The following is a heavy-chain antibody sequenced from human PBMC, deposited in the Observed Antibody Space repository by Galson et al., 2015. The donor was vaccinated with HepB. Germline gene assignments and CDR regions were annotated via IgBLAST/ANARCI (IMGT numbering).Heavy chain of an antibody. CDR2: ISAYNGEI. J-gene: IGHJ4*02. CDR1: GYTFTTYG. Sequence: SVKVSCKASGYTFTTYGITWVRQAPGQGLEWMGWISAYNGEITYAQKLEGRAVMTTDTSTSTAYMELRNLRSNDTAVYYCARGWGIGARTLDYWGQGTLVTVSS. V-gene: IGHV1-18*01. D-gene: IGHD6-6*01. CDR3: ARGWGIGARTLDY.